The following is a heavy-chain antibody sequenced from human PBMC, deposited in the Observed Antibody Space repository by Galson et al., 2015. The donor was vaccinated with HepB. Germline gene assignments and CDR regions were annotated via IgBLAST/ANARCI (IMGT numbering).Heavy chain of an antibody. CDR1: GFTFSNAW. CDR2: IKSKTDGGTT. J-gene: IGHJ4*02. CDR3: TTVPSIPYDFWSGYLQGFDY. V-gene: IGHV3-15*07. D-gene: IGHD3-3*01. Sequence: SLRLSCAASGFTFSNAWMNWVRQAPGKGLEWVGRIKSKTDGGTTDYAAPVKGRFTISRDDSKNTLYLQMNSLKTEDTAVYYCTTVPSIPYDFWSGYLQGFDYWGQGTLVTVSS.